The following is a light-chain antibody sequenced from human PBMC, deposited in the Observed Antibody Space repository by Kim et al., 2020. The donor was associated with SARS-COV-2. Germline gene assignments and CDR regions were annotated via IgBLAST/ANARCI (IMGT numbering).Light chain of an antibody. CDR3: CSFAGSSTWV. Sequence: GQSIPISCTGASRDVGSYDFVSWYQQHPGKAPKVMIYEVTKRPSGVSHRFSGSKSGNTASLTISGLQAEDEADYYCCSFAGSSTWVFGGGTQLTVL. CDR1: SRDVGSYDF. J-gene: IGLJ3*02. V-gene: IGLV2-23*02. CDR2: EVT.